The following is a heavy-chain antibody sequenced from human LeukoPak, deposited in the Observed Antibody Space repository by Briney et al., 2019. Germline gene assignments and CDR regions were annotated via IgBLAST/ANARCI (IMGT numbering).Heavy chain of an antibody. D-gene: IGHD3-10*01. Sequence: SETLSLTCTVSGGSINSSSSSYYGGWIRQPPGKGLEWIRSIYYSGSTYYNPSLKSRFTISVDTSKNQFSLKLSSVTAADTAVYYCARGSGSGSYYSPYYYYYYYMDVWGKGTTVTVSS. CDR3: ARGSGSGSYYSPYYYYYYYMDV. CDR1: GGSINSSSSSYY. CDR2: IYYSGST. V-gene: IGHV4-39*07. J-gene: IGHJ6*03.